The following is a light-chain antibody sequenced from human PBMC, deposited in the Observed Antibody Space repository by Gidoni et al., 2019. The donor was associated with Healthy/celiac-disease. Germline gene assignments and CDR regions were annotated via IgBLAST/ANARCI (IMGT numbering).Light chain of an antibody. V-gene: IGLV8-61*01. CDR3: VLYMGSGISV. J-gene: IGLJ3*02. CDR1: SGSVSTSSY. CDR2: STN. Sequence: TVVTQEPSFSVSPGGTVTLTCGLSSGSVSTSSYPSWYQQTPGQAPRTLLYSTNTRSSGFPDRFSGSILGNKAALTITGAQADDESDYYCVLYMGSGISVFGGGTKLTVL.